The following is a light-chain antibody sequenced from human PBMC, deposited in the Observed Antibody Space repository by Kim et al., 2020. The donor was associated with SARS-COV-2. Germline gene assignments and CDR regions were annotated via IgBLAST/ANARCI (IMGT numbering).Light chain of an antibody. V-gene: IGKV3-20*01. CDR3: QQYGTTPLT. CDR2: GAS. J-gene: IGKJ4*01. CDR1: QSISSAL. Sequence: SPGETATLACRASQSISSALLAWYQQRPGQAPRLLMSGASIRATGIPDRFSGSGSGTDFTLTISRLETDDFAVYYCQQYGTTPLTFGGVTKVEIK.